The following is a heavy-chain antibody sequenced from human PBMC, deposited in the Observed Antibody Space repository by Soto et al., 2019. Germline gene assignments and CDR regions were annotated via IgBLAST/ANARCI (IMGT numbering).Heavy chain of an antibody. J-gene: IGHJ4*02. Sequence: GGSLRLSCAASGFTFSSSWMFWVRQGPGKGLVWVSRINGDGISTSYADSVKGRFTISRDNAKNTLYLQMSSLRAEDTAVYYCARSTYTSSRFDYWGQGALVTGSS. CDR1: GFTFSSSW. CDR3: ARSTYTSSRFDY. V-gene: IGHV3-74*01. CDR2: INGDGIST. D-gene: IGHD6-13*01.